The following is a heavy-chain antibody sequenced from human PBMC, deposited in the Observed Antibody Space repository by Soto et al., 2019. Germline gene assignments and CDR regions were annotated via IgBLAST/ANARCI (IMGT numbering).Heavy chain of an antibody. CDR1: GGSIGSSAYY. CDR3: VASSTYVFSDGGYFDY. J-gene: IGHJ4*02. CDR2: IYYSGDT. D-gene: IGHD3-3*01. Sequence: QVVLQESGPGLVRPSEALSLICGVSGGSIGSSAYYWGCVRQSPGRGLEWIGSIYYSGDTYEDPCLKTRVTMSLDKSKNQFSLKLTSMTAADKAVYYCVASSTYVFSDGGYFDYWGQGTLVTVSS. V-gene: IGHV4-39*01.